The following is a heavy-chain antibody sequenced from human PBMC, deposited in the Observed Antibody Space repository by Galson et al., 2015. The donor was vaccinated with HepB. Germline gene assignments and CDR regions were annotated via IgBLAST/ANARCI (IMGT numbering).Heavy chain of an antibody. CDR2: ISYDGSNK. V-gene: IGHV3-30*18. CDR3: AKAAYCSGGSCYSGWFDP. D-gene: IGHD2-15*01. Sequence: SLRLSCAASGFTFNSYGMHWVRQAPGKGLEWVAVISYDGSNKYYADSVKGRFTISRDNSKNTLYLQMNSLRAEDTAVYYCAKAAYCSGGSCYSGWFDPWGQGTLVTVSS. J-gene: IGHJ5*02. CDR1: GFTFNSYG.